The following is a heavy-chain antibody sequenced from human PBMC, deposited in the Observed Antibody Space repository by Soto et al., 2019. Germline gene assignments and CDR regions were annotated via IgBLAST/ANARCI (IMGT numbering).Heavy chain of an antibody. CDR3: ARGNHRWLQLWYFDL. J-gene: IGHJ2*01. V-gene: IGHV1-69*12. CDR1: GGTFSSYT. D-gene: IGHD5-12*01. Sequence: QVQLVQSGAEVKKPGSSVTVSCKASGGTFSSYTISWVRQAPGQGLEWMGGIIPIFGTVNYAQKFQGRVTITADEPTSTAYMELSSLRSEDTAVYYCARGNHRWLQLWYFDLWGRGTLVTVSS. CDR2: IIPIFGTV.